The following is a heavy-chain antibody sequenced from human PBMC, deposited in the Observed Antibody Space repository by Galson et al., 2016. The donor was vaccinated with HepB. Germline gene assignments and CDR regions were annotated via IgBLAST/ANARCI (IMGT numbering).Heavy chain of an antibody. CDR1: GFIFKDYA. J-gene: IGHJ1*01. D-gene: IGHD1-26*01. CDR3: AQDKASMSVGATNFQH. Sequence: SLRLSCAASGFIFKDYAMHWVRQAPGKGLEWVSSISWNSGSIGYADSVKGRFTISRDNAKNSLYLQMNSLRAEGTASYYCAQDKASMSVGATNFQHWGQGTLVTVSS. V-gene: IGHV3-9*01. CDR2: ISWNSGSI.